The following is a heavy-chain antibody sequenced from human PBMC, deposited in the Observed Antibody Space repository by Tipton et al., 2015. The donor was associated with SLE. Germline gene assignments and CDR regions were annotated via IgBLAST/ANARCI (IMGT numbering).Heavy chain of an antibody. CDR1: GFTFNYYE. CDR2: ITDSGSTI. D-gene: IGHD6-13*01. V-gene: IGHV3-48*03. J-gene: IGHJ3*02. Sequence: SLRLSCAASGFTFNYYEMNWVRQAPGKGLEWLSYITDSGSTIYYADSVRGRFTISRDNAKNSLYLQMNSLRAEDTAIYYCARRSWGDGFDIWGQGTMVTVSS. CDR3: ARRSWGDGFDI.